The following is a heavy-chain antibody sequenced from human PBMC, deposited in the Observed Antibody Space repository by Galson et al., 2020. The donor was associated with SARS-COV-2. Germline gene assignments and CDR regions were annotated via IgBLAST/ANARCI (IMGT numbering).Heavy chain of an antibody. CDR3: ARQPGIAAAGGLNWFDP. J-gene: IGHJ5*02. D-gene: IGHD6-13*01. CDR2: IHYSGST. Sequence: SETPSLTCTVPGGSLSSSSYYWGRLRQPPGKGLEGIGSIHYSGSTHYNPSLKSLVTISVDTSKNQFSLKLSSVTAADTAVYYCARQPGIAAAGGLNWFDPWGQGTLVTVSS. CDR1: GGSLSSSSYY. V-gene: IGHV4-39*01.